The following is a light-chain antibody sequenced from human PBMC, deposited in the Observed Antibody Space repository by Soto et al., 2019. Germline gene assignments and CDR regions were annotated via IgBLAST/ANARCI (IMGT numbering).Light chain of an antibody. CDR2: DAA. J-gene: IGKJ4*01. Sequence: DIQMTHSPSTLSASVGDRVTITCRASQSISSWLAWYQQKPGKAPKLLIYDAASLESGVPSRVSGSGSGTEFTLTSSGLQQDFFATYNGQQYNSYTLTFRGGSKV. V-gene: IGKV1-5*01. CDR3: QQYNSYTLT. CDR1: QSISSW.